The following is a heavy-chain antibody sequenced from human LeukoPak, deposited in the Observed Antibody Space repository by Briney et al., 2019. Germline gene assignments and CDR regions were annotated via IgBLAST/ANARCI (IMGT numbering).Heavy chain of an antibody. V-gene: IGHV4-59*01. Sequence: SETLSLTCTVSGGSISSYYWSWIRQPPGKGLEWIGYIYYSGSTNYNPSLKSRVTISVDTSKNQFSLRLSSVTAADTAVYYCARVGRNYGGTNWFDPWGQGTLVTVSS. J-gene: IGHJ5*02. CDR1: GGSISSYY. CDR3: ARVGRNYGGTNWFDP. CDR2: IYYSGST. D-gene: IGHD4-11*01.